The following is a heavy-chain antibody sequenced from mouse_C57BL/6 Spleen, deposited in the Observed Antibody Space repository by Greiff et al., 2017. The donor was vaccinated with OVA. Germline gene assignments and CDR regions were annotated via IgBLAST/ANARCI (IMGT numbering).Heavy chain of an antibody. Sequence: VQLQQSGAELVKPGASVKLSCKASGYTFTSYWMHWVKQRPGRGLEWIGRIDPKSGGTKYNEKFKSKATLTVDKPSSTAYMQLSSLTSEDSAVYDCARSGPYYFDDWGQGTTLTVSS. CDR2: IDPKSGGT. D-gene: IGHD4-1*01. CDR3: ARSGPYYFDD. V-gene: IGHV1-72*01. CDR1: GYTFTSYW. J-gene: IGHJ2*01.